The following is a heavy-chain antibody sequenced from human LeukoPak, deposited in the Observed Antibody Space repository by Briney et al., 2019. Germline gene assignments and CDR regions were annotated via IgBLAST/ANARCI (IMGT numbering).Heavy chain of an antibody. CDR1: GGTFSSYA. V-gene: IGHV1-69*05. D-gene: IGHD4-17*01. CDR2: IIPIFGTA. Sequence: SVKVSCKASGGTFSSYAISWVRQAPGQGLEWMGRIIPIFGTANYAQKFQGRVTITTDESTSTAYMELSSLRSEDTAVYYCARDGGGLRYAGPLDYWGQGTPVTVSS. J-gene: IGHJ4*02. CDR3: ARDGGGLRYAGPLDY.